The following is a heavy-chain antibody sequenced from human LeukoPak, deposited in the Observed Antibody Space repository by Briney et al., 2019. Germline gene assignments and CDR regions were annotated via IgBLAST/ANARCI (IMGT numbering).Heavy chain of an antibody. CDR2: IYHSGST. J-gene: IGHJ3*02. CDR3: ARGGRYCSGGSCYATHASDI. CDR1: GGSISSGGYS. V-gene: IGHV4-30-2*01. D-gene: IGHD2-15*01. Sequence: SETLSLTCAVSGGSISSGGYSWSWIRQPPGKGLEWIGYIYHSGSTCYNPSLKSRVTISVDRSKNQFSLKLSSVTAADTAVYYCARGGRYCSGGSCYATHASDIWGQGTMVTVSS.